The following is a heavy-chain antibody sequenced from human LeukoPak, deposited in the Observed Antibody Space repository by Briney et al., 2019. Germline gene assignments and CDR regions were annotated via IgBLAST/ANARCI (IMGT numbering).Heavy chain of an antibody. CDR1: GYIFTQYG. D-gene: IGHD2-15*01. CDR2: ISTYNGNA. CDR3: ARDAQGYCSGGSCYANYYYYYMDV. J-gene: IGHJ6*03. Sequence: ASVKVPCKTSGYIFTQYGISWVRQAPGQGLEWMAWISTYNGNADYAQKFQGRASMTTDTSTSTAYMELRSLRSDDTAVYYCARDAQGYCSGGSCYANYYYYYMDVWGKGTTVTVSS. V-gene: IGHV1-18*01.